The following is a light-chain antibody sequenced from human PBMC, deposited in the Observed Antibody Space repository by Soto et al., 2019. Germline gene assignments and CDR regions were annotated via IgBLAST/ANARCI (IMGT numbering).Light chain of an antibody. V-gene: IGLV2-8*01. Sequence: QSALTQPPSASGSPGQSVTISCTGTSSDVGNYDYISWYQQRPGKAPKFIIYEVNKRPSGVPDRFFGSKSGNTASLTVSGLQAEDEADYYCSSYAGSNNYVCGTGTKLTVL. J-gene: IGLJ1*01. CDR3: SSYAGSNNYV. CDR2: EVN. CDR1: SSDVGNYDY.